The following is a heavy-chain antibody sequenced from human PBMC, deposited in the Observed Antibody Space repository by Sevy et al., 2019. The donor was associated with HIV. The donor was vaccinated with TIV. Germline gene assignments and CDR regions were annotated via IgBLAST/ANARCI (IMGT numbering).Heavy chain of an antibody. CDR1: GFTFSKYW. V-gene: IGHV3-7*01. CDR2: INQDGSEK. Sequence: GGSLRLSCAASGFTFSKYWMSWVRQAPGKGLEWVANINQDGSEKYYVDSGKGRFTISRDNGKNSLYLQMNSLRVEDTAVYYCARETGSSHFDYWGQGTLVTVSS. D-gene: IGHD3-10*01. CDR3: ARETGSSHFDY. J-gene: IGHJ4*02.